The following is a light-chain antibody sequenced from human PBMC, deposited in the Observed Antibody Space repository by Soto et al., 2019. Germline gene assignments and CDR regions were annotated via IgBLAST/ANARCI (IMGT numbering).Light chain of an antibody. J-gene: IGKJ1*01. Sequence: AIQLTQSPSSLSASVGDRVTITCRAGQDIRSDLGWYQHKPGKAPRLLIHAASSLQSGVPSRFSSSASGTEFTLTISSLQPEDLASYYCLQDHSSPWTFGQGTKVEI. CDR1: QDIRSD. CDR2: AAS. CDR3: LQDHSSPWT. V-gene: IGKV1-6*01.